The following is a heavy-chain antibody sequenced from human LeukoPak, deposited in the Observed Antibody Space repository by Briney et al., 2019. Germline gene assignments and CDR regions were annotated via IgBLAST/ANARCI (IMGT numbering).Heavy chain of an antibody. CDR1: GYTFSSYW. V-gene: IGHV5-51*01. D-gene: IGHD3-3*01. Sequence: PGESLKISCKGSGYTFSSYWIGWVRQMPGKGLEWMGIIYPGDSDTRYSPSLQGQVTISVDTSIGTAYLQWSSLKASDTAIYYCARQDDFRLDYWGQGTLVTVSS. CDR3: ARQDDFRLDY. CDR2: IYPGDSDT. J-gene: IGHJ4*02.